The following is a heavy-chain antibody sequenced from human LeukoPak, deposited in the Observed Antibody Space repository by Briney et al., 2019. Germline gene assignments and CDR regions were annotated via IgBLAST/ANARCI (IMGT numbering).Heavy chain of an antibody. V-gene: IGHV3-48*03. CDR3: ARVPTVGSGGYQFDY. J-gene: IGHJ4*02. CDR2: TSSSGSTI. D-gene: IGHD2-15*01. CDR1: GFTFSSYE. Sequence: EGSLRLSCAASGFTFSSYEMNWVRQAPGKGLEWVSYTSSSGSTIYYADSVKGRFTISRDNAKKSLYLQMNSLRAEDTAVYYCARVPTVGSGGYQFDYWGQGTLVTVSS.